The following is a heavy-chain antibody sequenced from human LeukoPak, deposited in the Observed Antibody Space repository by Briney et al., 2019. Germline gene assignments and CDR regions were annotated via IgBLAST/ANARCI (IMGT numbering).Heavy chain of an antibody. V-gene: IGHV3-20*04. D-gene: IGHD6-19*01. CDR2: INWNGGST. Sequence: GGTLTLSCTASGFTIDDYGKNWVRQPQGKGLEWVSGINWNGGSTSYADSVKDRCTISRENAKNSQHFQMNSLGAADTAFDYYSRKGPVKGSSGWYRYWGKGTLVTVSS. CDR3: SRKGPVKGSSGWYRY. CDR1: GFTIDDYG. J-gene: IGHJ4*02.